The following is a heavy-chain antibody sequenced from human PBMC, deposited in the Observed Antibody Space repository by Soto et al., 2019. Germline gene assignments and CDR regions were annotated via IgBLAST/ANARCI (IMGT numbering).Heavy chain of an antibody. J-gene: IGHJ5*02. D-gene: IGHD1-26*01. CDR3: ARDGSVGATAGWFDP. V-gene: IGHV4-59*01. Sequence: QVELQESGPGLVKPSETLSLTCSVSGGSISSYYWSWIRLPPGKGLEWIGYIYYSGSTNYNPSLKSRVTISVDTSKNQFFLKLGSVTDADTAVYYCARDGSVGATAGWFDPWGQGSLVTVSS. CDR1: GGSISSYY. CDR2: IYYSGST.